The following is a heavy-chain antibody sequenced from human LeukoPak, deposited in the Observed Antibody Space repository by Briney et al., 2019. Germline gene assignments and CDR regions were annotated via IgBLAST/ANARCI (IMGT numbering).Heavy chain of an antibody. J-gene: IGHJ4*02. CDR3: ARSTQADDY. CDR1: GFTFSSYW. CDR2: INPGGSST. V-gene: IGHV3-74*01. Sequence: GGSLRLSCAASGFTFSSYWMHWVRQVPGEGLVWVSRINPGGSSTAYADSVKGRFTISRDNAKNTLYLQMDSLRAEDTAIYYCARSTQADDYWGQGTLVTVSS.